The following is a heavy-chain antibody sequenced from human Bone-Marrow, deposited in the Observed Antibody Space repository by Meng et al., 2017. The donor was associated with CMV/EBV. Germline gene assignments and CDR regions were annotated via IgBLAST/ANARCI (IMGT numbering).Heavy chain of an antibody. J-gene: IGHJ6*01. V-gene: IGHV1-2*02. CDR3: ARGDDITIFGVVIIGYYYYGMAV. CDR2: INPNSGGT. Sequence: ASVKVSCKASGYTFTGYYMHWVRQAPGQGLEWMGCINPNSGGTNYAQKFQGRVTMTRDTSISTAYMELSRLRSDDTAVYYCARGDDITIFGVVIIGYYYYGMAVWGQGHTVNGAS. D-gene: IGHD3-3*01. CDR1: GYTFTGYY.